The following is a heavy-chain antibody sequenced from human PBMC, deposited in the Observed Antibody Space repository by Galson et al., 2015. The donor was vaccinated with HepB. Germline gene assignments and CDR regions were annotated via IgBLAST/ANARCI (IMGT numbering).Heavy chain of an antibody. CDR2: ISAYNGNT. CDR1: GYTFTSYG. Sequence: SVKVSCKASGYTFTSYGISWVRQAPGQGLEWMGWISAYNGNTNYAQKLQGRVTMTTDTSTSTAYMELRSLRSDDTAVYYCARQGTIFGVVIHTPPRYWGQGTLVTVSS. J-gene: IGHJ4*02. V-gene: IGHV1-18*04. D-gene: IGHD3-3*01. CDR3: ARQGTIFGVVIHTPPRY.